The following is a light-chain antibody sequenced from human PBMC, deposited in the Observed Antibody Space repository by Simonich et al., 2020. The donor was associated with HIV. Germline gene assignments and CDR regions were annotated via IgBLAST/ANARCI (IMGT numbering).Light chain of an antibody. Sequence: DIVMTQTPLSRSVTLGQPASISCDSIQSILHSHGYNLWVLYLKKPGQSPKILIYLGSNRASVVPDRFSGSGSGTDFTLKISRVEAEDVGVYYCMQALQTPITFGQGTRLEIK. CDR2: LGS. J-gene: IGKJ5*01. V-gene: IGKV2-28*01. CDR1: QSILHSHGYNL. CDR3: MQALQTPIT.